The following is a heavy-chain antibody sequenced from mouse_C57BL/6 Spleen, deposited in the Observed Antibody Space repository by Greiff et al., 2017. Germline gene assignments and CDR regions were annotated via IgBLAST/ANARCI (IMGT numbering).Heavy chain of an antibody. D-gene: IGHD1-1*02. V-gene: IGHV1-26*01. Sequence: EVQLQQSGPELVKPGASVKISCKASGYTFTDYYMNWVKQSHGKSLEWIGDINPNNGGTSYNQKFKGKATLTVDKSSSTAYMELRSLTSEDSAVYYCARRTIHFDYWGQGTTLTVAS. CDR2: INPNNGGT. CDR3: ARRTIHFDY. CDR1: GYTFTDYY. J-gene: IGHJ2*01.